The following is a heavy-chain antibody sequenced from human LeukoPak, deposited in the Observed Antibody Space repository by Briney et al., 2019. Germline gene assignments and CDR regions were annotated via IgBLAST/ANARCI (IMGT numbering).Heavy chain of an antibody. D-gene: IGHD3-10*01. CDR1: GYTFTGYY. Sequence: ASVRVSCKASGYTFTGYYMHWVRQAPGQGLEWMGRINPNSGGTTYAQKFQGRVTMTRDTSISTAYMELSRLRSDDTAVYYCARAELLWFGESPEFDYWGQGTLVTVSS. V-gene: IGHV1-2*06. CDR3: ARAELLWFGESPEFDY. J-gene: IGHJ4*02. CDR2: INPNSGGT.